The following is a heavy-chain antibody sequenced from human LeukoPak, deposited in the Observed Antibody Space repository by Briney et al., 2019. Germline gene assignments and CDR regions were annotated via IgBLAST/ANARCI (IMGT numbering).Heavy chain of an antibody. CDR1: GGSICSSSHY. CDR3: AREEIQDWFDP. V-gene: IGHV4-39*07. CDR2: IYYSGST. J-gene: IGHJ5*02. Sequence: PSETLSLTCTVSGGSICSSSHYWGWIRQPPGKGMEWIGSIYYSGSTYYNPSLKSRVTISVDTSKNQFSLKLSSVTAADTAVYYCAREEIQDWFDPWGQGTLVTVSS.